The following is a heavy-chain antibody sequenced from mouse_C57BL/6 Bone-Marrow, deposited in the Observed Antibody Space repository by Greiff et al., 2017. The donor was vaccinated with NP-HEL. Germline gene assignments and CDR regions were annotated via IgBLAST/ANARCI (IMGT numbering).Heavy chain of an antibody. J-gene: IGHJ3*01. CDR2: IWSGGST. CDR1: GFSLTSYG. CDR3: ASRYVDGRFAY. Sequence: VKLMESGPGLVQPSQSLSITCTASGFSLTSYGVHWVRQSPGKGLEWLGVIWSGGSTDYNAAFISRLSISKDNSKSQVFYKMNSLQADDTAIYYCASRYVDGRFAYGGQGTLVTVSA. D-gene: IGHD1-1*01. V-gene: IGHV2-2*01.